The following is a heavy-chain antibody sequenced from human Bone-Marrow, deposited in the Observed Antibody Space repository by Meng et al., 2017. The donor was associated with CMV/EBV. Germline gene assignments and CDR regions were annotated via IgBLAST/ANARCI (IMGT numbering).Heavy chain of an antibody. D-gene: IGHD3-3*01. V-gene: IGHV3-7*01. CDR1: GFTFSSYW. CDR3: ARVGVTIFGVVIPFDY. CDR2: IKEDGSEK. Sequence: GEYLKISCAASGFTFSSYWMSWVRQAPGKGLEWVANIKEDGSEKYYVDSVKGRFTISRDNAKNSLYLQMNRLRAEDTAVYYCARVGVTIFGVVIPFDYWGQGTLVTVSS. J-gene: IGHJ4*02.